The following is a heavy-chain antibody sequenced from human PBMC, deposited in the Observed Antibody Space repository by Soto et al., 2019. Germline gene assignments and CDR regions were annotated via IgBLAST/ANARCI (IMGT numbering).Heavy chain of an antibody. CDR3: ARLGAYYQSLDP. J-gene: IGHJ5*02. Sequence: GGSLRLSCAASGFTFSSYGMHWVRQAPGKGLEWVAVISYDGSNKYYADSVKGRFTISRDNSKNTLYLQMNSLRLSSVTVADTAVYYCARLGAYYQSLDPWGPGTLVTVSS. D-gene: IGHD2-21*01. CDR1: GFTFSSYG. V-gene: IGHV3-30*03. CDR2: ISYDGSNK.